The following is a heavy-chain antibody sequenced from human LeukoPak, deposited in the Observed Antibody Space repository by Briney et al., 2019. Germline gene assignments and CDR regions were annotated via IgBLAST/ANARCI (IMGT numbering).Heavy chain of an antibody. J-gene: IGHJ4*02. V-gene: IGHV3-21*01. CDR1: GFTFSSCS. Sequence: PGGSLRLSCAASGFTFSSCSMNWVRQAPGKGLGWVSSISSSSSYIYYADSVKGRFTISRDNAKNSLYLQMNSLRAEDTAVYYCARLGGSSSPSDYWGQGTLVTVSS. D-gene: IGHD6-6*01. CDR3: ARLGGSSSPSDY. CDR2: ISSSSSYI.